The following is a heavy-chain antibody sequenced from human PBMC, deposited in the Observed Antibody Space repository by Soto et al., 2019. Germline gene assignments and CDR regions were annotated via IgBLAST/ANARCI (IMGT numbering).Heavy chain of an antibody. CDR2: ISGSGGST. D-gene: IGHD5-18*01. J-gene: IGHJ6*02. Sequence: EVQLLESGGGLVQPGGSLRLSCAASGFTFSSYAMSWVRQAPGKGLEWVSAISGSGGSTYYADSVKGRFTISSDNSKNTLYLQRNRLRAEDTAVYYCAKGGAGIQLWFWYYYGMDVWGQGTTVTVSS. CDR3: AKGGAGIQLWFWYYYGMDV. CDR1: GFTFSSYA. V-gene: IGHV3-23*01.